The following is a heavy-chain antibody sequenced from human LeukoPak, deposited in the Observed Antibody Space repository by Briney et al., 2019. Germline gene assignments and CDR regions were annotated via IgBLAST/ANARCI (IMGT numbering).Heavy chain of an antibody. Sequence: GGSLRLSCAASGFTFSDYWIHWVRHAPGKGLVCVSRINTDGSITNYADSVKGRFTISRDNSKNMLYLQMNSLRAEDTAVYYCAKWKYSNSGIDDYWGQGTLVTVSS. V-gene: IGHV3-74*01. CDR1: GFTFSDYW. J-gene: IGHJ4*02. D-gene: IGHD6-6*01. CDR3: AKWKYSNSGIDDY. CDR2: INTDGSIT.